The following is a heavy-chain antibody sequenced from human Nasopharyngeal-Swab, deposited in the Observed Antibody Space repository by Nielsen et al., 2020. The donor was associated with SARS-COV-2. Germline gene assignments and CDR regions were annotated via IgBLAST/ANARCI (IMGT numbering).Heavy chain of an antibody. Sequence: GGSLRLSYAASGFTFSSYAMHWVRQAPGKGLEWVAVISYDGSNKYYADSVKGRFTISRDNSKNTLYLQMNSLRAEDTAVYYCAKDRLDIVVVPAAMWNYYGMDVWGQGTTVTVSS. J-gene: IGHJ6*02. CDR1: GFTFSSYA. V-gene: IGHV3-30-3*01. CDR3: AKDRLDIVVVPAAMWNYYGMDV. CDR2: ISYDGSNK. D-gene: IGHD2-2*01.